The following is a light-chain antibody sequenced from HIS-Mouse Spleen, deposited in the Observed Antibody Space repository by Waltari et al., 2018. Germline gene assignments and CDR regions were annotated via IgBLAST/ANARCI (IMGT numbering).Light chain of an antibody. CDR2: DAS. CDR1: QSVSSY. CDR3: QQRSNWPIT. Sequence: EIVLTQSPATLSLSPGERATLSYRASQSVSSYLAWYQQKPGQAPRLLIYDASNRATGIPARFSGSGSGTDFTLTISSLGPEDFAVYYCQQRSNWPITFGQGTRLEIK. V-gene: IGKV3-11*01. J-gene: IGKJ5*01.